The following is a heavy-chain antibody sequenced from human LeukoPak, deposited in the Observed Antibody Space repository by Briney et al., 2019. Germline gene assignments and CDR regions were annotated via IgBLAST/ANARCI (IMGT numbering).Heavy chain of an antibody. CDR2: IYYSGST. Sequence: NASETLSLTCTVSGASVSRDTSYWSWLRQPPGKGWEWIGNIYYSGSTNYNPSLKSRVTISLDMSKNEFSLSLNSVTAADTAVYYCTRDRMYSSSRYYYYLMDVWGQGTTVTVSS. V-gene: IGHV4-61*01. J-gene: IGHJ6*02. D-gene: IGHD1-26*01. CDR1: GASVSRDTSY. CDR3: TRDRMYSSSRYYYYLMDV.